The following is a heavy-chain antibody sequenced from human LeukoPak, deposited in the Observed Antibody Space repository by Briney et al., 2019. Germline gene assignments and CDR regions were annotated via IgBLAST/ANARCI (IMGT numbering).Heavy chain of an antibody. V-gene: IGHV3-23*01. CDR2: ISGSGTTT. D-gene: IGHD3-22*01. CDR3: TKRPVVVITTPYFDY. J-gene: IGHJ4*02. Sequence: HAGGSLRLSCAASGFTFSSYAMSWARQAPGKGLEWVSTISGSGTTTYYADSVKGRFTISRDNSKNTLYLQMNSLRAEDTAVYYCTKRPVVVITTPYFDYWGQGTLVTVSS. CDR1: GFTFSSYA.